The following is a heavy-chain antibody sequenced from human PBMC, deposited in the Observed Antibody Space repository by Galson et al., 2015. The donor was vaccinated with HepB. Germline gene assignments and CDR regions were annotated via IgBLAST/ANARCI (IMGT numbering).Heavy chain of an antibody. D-gene: IGHD5-18*01. V-gene: IGHV3-33*01. CDR3: ARTRGYSYGTVGATIWNYFDY. CDR1: GFTFSSYG. Sequence: SLRLSCAASGFTFSSYGMHWVRQAPGKGLEWVAVIWYDGSNKYYADSVKGRFTISRDNSKNTLYLQMNSLRAEDTAVYYCARTRGYSYGTVGATIWNYFDYWGQGTLVTVSS. J-gene: IGHJ4*02. CDR2: IWYDGSNK.